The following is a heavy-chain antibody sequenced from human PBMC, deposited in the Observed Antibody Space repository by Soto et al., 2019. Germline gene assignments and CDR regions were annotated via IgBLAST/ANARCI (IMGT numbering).Heavy chain of an antibody. CDR3: AISGDGHVLIRYVMDF. V-gene: IGHV3-23*01. CDR2: ISGSGGST. D-gene: IGHD2-21*01. J-gene: IGHJ6*02. CDR1: GFTFSSYA. Sequence: PGGSLRLSCAASGFTFSSYAMSWFRQAPGKGLEWVSAISGSGGSTYYADSVKGRFTISRDNSKNTLYLQMNSLRAEDTAVYYCAISGDGHVLIRYVMDFCAQRSTVPVSS.